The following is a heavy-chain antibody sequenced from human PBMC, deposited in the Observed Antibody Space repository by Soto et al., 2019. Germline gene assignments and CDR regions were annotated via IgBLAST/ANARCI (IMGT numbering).Heavy chain of an antibody. J-gene: IGHJ5*02. CDR1: GFTFSSYA. CDR2: ISYDGSNK. CDR3: ASSNWFDP. V-gene: IGHV3-30-3*01. Sequence: QVQLVESGGGVVQPGRSLRLSCAASGFTFSSYAMQWVRQAPGKGLEWVAVISYDGSNKYYADSVKGRFTISRDNSKNTLYLQMNSLRAEDTAVYYCASSNWFDPWGQGTLVTVSS.